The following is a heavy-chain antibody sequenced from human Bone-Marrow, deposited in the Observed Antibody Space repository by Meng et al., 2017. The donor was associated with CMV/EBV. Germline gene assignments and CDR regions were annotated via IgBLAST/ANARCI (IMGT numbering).Heavy chain of an antibody. CDR2: INWNGGST. Sequence: ETLSLTCAASGFTFDDYGMSWVRQAPGKGLEWVSGINWNGGSTGYADSVKGRFTISRDNAKNSLYLQMNSLRAEDTALYYCARAWAAMDYYYYGMDVWGQGTTVTVSS. V-gene: IGHV3-20*04. CDR1: GFTFDDYG. CDR3: ARAWAAMDYYYYGMDV. J-gene: IGHJ6*02. D-gene: IGHD2-2*01.